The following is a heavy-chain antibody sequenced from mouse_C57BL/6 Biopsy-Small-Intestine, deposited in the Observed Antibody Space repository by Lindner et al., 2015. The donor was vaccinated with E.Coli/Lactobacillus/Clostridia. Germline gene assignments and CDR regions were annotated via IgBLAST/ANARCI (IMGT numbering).Heavy chain of an antibody. CDR2: ISDGGGHT. D-gene: IGHD1-1*01. CDR1: GLTFSSFA. J-gene: IGHJ3*01. Sequence: VQLQESGGGLVKPGGSLKLSCAASGLTFSSFAMSWVRQTPEKRLEWVATISDGGGHTYYPDNLKGRFTISRDNAKSNLYLQMSHLKSEDTAMYYCARDYYNNYAWFVYWGQGTLVTVSA. V-gene: IGHV5-4*01. CDR3: ARDYYNNYAWFVY.